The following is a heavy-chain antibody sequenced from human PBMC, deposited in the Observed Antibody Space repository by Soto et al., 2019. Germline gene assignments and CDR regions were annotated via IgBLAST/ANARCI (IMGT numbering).Heavy chain of an antibody. Sequence: GGSLRLSCAASGFTFSNYWMSWVRQAPGKGLEWVANIKQDGGEKYYVDSVKGRFTISRDNAKDSLYLQLNSLRSDDTAMYYCAREEWFGQTPFDSWGQGTLVTVSS. CDR1: GFTFSNYW. V-gene: IGHV3-7*03. D-gene: IGHD3-10*01. J-gene: IGHJ4*02. CDR3: AREEWFGQTPFDS. CDR2: IKQDGGEK.